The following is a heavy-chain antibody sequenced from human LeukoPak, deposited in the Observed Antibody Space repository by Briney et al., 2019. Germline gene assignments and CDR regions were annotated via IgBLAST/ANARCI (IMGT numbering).Heavy chain of an antibody. V-gene: IGHV4-59*11. Sequence: PSETLSLTCTVSGGSISSHYWSWIRQPPGKGLEWIGCIYYSGSTNYNPSLKSRVTISVDTSKNQFSLKLSSVTAADTAVYYCARILLYSSSRALDYWGQGTLVTVSS. CDR1: GGSISSHY. CDR2: IYYSGST. J-gene: IGHJ4*02. D-gene: IGHD6-6*01. CDR3: ARILLYSSSRALDY.